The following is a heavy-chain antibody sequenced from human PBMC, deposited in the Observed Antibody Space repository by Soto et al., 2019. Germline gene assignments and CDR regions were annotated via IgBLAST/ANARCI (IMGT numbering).Heavy chain of an antibody. CDR1: GFTFSSYG. CDR2: ISYDGSNK. J-gene: IGHJ6*02. Sequence: QVQLVESGGGVVQPGRSLRLSCAASGFTFSSYGMHWVRQAPGKGLEWVAVISYDGSNKYYADSVKGRFTISRDNSKNTLYLQMNSLRAEDTAVYYCAKDHSSGWSGMDVWGQGTTVTVSS. CDR3: AKDHSSGWSGMDV. D-gene: IGHD6-19*01. V-gene: IGHV3-30*18.